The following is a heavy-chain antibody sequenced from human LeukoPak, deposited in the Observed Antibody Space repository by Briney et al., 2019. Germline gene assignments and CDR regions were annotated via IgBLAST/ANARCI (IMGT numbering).Heavy chain of an antibody. CDR3: ATRPDIAATGPGWFDP. V-gene: IGHV4-34*01. J-gene: IGHJ5*02. D-gene: IGHD6-13*01. CDR2: INHSGST. CDR1: GGSFSGHC. Sequence: SETLSLTCAVYGGSFSGHCWSWIRQPPGKGLEWIGEINHSGSTNYNSSLKSRVAISVDTSKNQFSLKVTSVTAADTAVYYCATRPDIAATGPGWFDPWGQGTLVTVSS.